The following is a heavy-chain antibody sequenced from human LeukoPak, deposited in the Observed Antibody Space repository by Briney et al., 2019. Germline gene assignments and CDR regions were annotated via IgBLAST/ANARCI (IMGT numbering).Heavy chain of an antibody. J-gene: IGHJ4*02. CDR3: ARAGGGYCSSTSCYSLAPFDY. CDR2: ISSSSSYI. V-gene: IGHV3-21*01. CDR1: GFTFSSHG. Sequence: GGSLRLSCAASGFTFSSHGINWVRQAPGKGLEWVSFISSSSSYIYYADSAKGRFIISRDNAKNSLYLQMYSLRAEDTAVYYCARAGGGYCSSTSCYSLAPFDYWGQGTLVSVSS. D-gene: IGHD2-2*02.